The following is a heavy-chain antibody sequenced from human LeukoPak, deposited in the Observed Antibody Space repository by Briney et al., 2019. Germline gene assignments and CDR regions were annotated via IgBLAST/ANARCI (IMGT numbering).Heavy chain of an antibody. D-gene: IGHD2-2*01. CDR2: IWYDGSEK. CDR1: GFAFSSHG. V-gene: IGHV3-33*06. J-gene: IGHJ4*02. Sequence: PGGSLRLSCGASGFAFSSHGMHWVRQAPGKGLEWLTIIWYDGSEKYHADSVKGRFTVSRDNSKNTVYLQMNSLRAEDTAVYYCGKDLGSSARYLDRVDYWGQGTLVTVSS. CDR3: GKDLGSSARYLDRVDY.